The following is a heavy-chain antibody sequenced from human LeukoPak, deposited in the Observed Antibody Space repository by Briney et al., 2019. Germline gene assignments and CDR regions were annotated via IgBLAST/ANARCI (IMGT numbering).Heavy chain of an antibody. CDR1: GFTFSSYA. V-gene: IGHV3-23*01. Sequence: PGGSLRLSCAASGFTFSSYAMSWVRQAPGKGLEWVSVISGSGDSTNYADSVKGRFTISRDNSENTLYLQMNSLRAEDTALYYCAKDPLPTASHVYFESWGQGTLVTVSS. CDR2: ISGSGDST. J-gene: IGHJ4*02. D-gene: IGHD5-18*01. CDR3: AKDPLPTASHVYFES.